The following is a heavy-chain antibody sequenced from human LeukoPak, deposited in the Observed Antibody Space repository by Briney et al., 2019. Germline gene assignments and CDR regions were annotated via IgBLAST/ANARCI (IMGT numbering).Heavy chain of an antibody. CDR3: AKDSPLLRYFDWSPGTGGEFDY. J-gene: IGHJ4*02. CDR2: ISGSGGST. V-gene: IGHV3-23*01. D-gene: IGHD3-9*01. Sequence: PGGSLRLSRAASGFTFSSYAMSWVRQAPGKGLEWVSAISGSGGSTYYADSVKGRFTISRDNSKNTLYLQMNSLRAEDTAVYYCAKDSPLLRYFDWSPGTGGEFDYWGQGTLVTVSS. CDR1: GFTFSSYA.